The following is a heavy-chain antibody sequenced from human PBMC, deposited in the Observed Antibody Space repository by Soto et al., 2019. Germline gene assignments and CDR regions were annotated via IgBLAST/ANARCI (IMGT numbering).Heavy chain of an antibody. V-gene: IGHV1-69*06. D-gene: IGHD4-4*01. Sequence: GASVKVSCKASGGTFSSYAISWVRQAPGQGLEWMGGIIPIFGTANYAQKFQGRVTITADKSTSTAYMELSSLRSEDTAVYYCARDSYSNFQFDPWGQGTLVTV. CDR3: ARDSYSNFQFDP. CDR2: IIPIFGTA. CDR1: GGTFSSYA. J-gene: IGHJ5*02.